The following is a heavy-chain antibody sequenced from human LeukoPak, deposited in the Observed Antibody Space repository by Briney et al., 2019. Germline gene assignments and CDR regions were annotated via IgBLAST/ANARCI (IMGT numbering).Heavy chain of an antibody. D-gene: IGHD1-7*01. J-gene: IGHJ6*02. Sequence: GGSLRLSCASSAFTFSNYWMTWVRQAQGKGLEWVASIKQDAGDKYYVDSVKARFTISRDNAKNSMCLQMNSLRGEDTAVDYCARHLKLELPASSGYCYGMDVWGRGTTVTVSS. CDR3: ARHLKLELPASSGYCYGMDV. V-gene: IGHV3-7*01. CDR2: IKQDAGDK. CDR1: AFTFSNYW.